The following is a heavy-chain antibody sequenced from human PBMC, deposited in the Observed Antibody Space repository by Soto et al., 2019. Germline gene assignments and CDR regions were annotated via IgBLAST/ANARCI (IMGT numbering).Heavy chain of an antibody. CDR2: INPNSGGT. D-gene: IGHD6-19*01. Sequence: QVQLVQSGAEVKKPGASVKVSFKASGYTFTDYYMHWVRQAPGQGLEWMGWINPNSGGTNYAQKLQGRVTGAGDTSISTAYMERNRLRSDDTAVYYCARAQSPSSGWPGMDVWGQGPTATVSS. CDR3: ARAQSPSSGWPGMDV. V-gene: IGHV1-2*02. CDR1: GYTFTDYY. J-gene: IGHJ6*02.